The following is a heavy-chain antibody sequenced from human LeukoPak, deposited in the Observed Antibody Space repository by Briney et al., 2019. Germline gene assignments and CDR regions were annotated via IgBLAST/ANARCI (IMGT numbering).Heavy chain of an antibody. CDR2: IYYSGST. CDR3: ARTRYNWNNWFDP. D-gene: IGHD1-1*01. CDR1: GGSISSYY. V-gene: IGHV4-59*01. Sequence: SETLSLTCTVSGGSISSYYWSWIRQPPGKGLEWIGYIYYSGSTNYNPSLKSRVTISVDTSKNQFSLKLSSVTAADTAVYYCARTRYNWNNWFDPWGQGTLVTVSS. J-gene: IGHJ5*02.